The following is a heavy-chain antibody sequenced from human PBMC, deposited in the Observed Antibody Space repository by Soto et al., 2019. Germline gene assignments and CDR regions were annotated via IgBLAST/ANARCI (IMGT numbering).Heavy chain of an antibody. D-gene: IGHD3-10*01. CDR3: VESPGSRGKESFDY. J-gene: IGHJ4*01. CDR2: VSYSVGA. V-gene: IGHV4-59*01. Sequence: PSETLSLTCSVSAGSISRYYWGWVRQLPGERLEWIAYVSYSVGASYNPSLKSRVTISLDTSKSQIALRLMSVTAADTAMYYCVESPGSRGKESFDYWGHGALVTVSS. CDR1: AGSISRYY.